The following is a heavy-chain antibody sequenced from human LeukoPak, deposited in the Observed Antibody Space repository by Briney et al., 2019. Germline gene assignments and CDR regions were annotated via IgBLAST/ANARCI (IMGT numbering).Heavy chain of an antibody. V-gene: IGHV3-48*02. CDR1: GFTFSADS. D-gene: IGHD1-14*01. CDR3: ARDRPGKYYFDS. J-gene: IGHJ4*02. CDR2: ISRSGSTT. Sequence: GGSLRLSCVGSGFTFSADSMNWVRQAPDKGLEWVSYISRSGSTTYYGDSVKGRSTISRDNAKNSVFLQLNSLRDEDTAVYFCARDRPGKYYFDSWGQGALVIVSS.